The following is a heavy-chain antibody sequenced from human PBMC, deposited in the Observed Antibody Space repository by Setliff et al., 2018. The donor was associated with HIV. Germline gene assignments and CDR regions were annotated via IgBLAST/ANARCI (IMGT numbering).Heavy chain of an antibody. Sequence: GGSLRLSCAASGFTFDDYGMSWVRQAPGKGLEWVSGINWNGGSRGYADSVKGRFSISRDNSRNTLFLQMESLRPEDTAVYYCAKGGDGYNYVSFDYWGQGTLVTVSS. CDR1: GFTFDDYG. V-gene: IGHV3-20*04. CDR3: AKGGDGYNYVSFDY. CDR2: INWNGGSR. D-gene: IGHD5-12*01. J-gene: IGHJ4*02.